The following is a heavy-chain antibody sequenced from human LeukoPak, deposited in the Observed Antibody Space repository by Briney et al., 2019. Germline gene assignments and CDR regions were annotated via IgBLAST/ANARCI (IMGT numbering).Heavy chain of an antibody. V-gene: IGHV1-2*02. J-gene: IGHJ4*02. Sequence: PGASVKVSCKSSGFTFTDEYIHWVRQAPGQGLEWMGWINPYSGAINYAQKFQGRVTLTRDTSISTAYMELSRLTSGDTAVYYCARVPKSQLLLDYWGQGTLVTVSS. CDR3: ARVPKSQLLLDY. D-gene: IGHD2-2*01. CDR1: GFTFTDEY. CDR2: INPYSGAI.